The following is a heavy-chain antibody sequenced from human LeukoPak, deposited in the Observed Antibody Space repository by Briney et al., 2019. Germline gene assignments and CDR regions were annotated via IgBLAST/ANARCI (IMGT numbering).Heavy chain of an antibody. CDR2: ISGSGDST. D-gene: IGHD2-2*01. CDR1: GFTFSNYA. CDR3: TRTRGCSSTSCYADY. J-gene: IGHJ4*02. Sequence: GGSLRLSCAASGFTFSNYAMTWVRQAPVKGLEWVSGISGSGDSTYYADSMKGRFTISRDNSKNTLYLQMNSLRAEDTALYYCTRTRGCSSTSCYADYWGQGTLVTVSS. V-gene: IGHV3-23*01.